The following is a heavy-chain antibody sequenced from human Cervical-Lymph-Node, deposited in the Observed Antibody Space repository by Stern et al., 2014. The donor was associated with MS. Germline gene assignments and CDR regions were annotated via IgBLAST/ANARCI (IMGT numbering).Heavy chain of an antibody. CDR2: LDPNNGPT. Sequence: QVQLVQSGAEVKKPGASVKVSCKASGYIFTGYNMHWVRQAPGQGLEWMGSLDPNNGPTDFAQKFQGRVPMTRDTSVTTVYLDLTGLTSDDTAVYYCATQYSSGWYYFDHWGQGTLVTVSS. V-gene: IGHV1-2*02. D-gene: IGHD6-19*01. CDR3: ATQYSSGWYYFDH. J-gene: IGHJ4*02. CDR1: GYIFTGYN.